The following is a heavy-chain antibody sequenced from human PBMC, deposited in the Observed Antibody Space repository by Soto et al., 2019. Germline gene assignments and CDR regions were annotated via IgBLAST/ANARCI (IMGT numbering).Heavy chain of an antibody. CDR2: IYYSGTA. CDR3: AKTGPYDILTYWYFDL. V-gene: IGHV4-39*01. D-gene: IGHD3-9*01. J-gene: IGHJ2*01. CDR1: GDSISSSSYY. Sequence: PSETLSLTYIVSGDSISSSSYYWVWIRQPPGKGLEWIGSIYYSGTAYYNPSLESRVTISIDTSKNQFSLKVSSLTAADTAVYYCAKTGPYDILTYWYFDLWGRGTLVTVSS.